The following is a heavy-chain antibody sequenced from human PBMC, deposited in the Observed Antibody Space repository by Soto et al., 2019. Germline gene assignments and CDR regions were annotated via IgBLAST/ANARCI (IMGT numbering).Heavy chain of an antibody. CDR3: ARDRTISFPYYGIDV. J-gene: IGHJ6*02. CDR1: GGSIDYYR. CDR2: ISDSGST. Sequence: SETLSLTCTVSGGSIDYYRWSWIRQPPGKGLEWIGDISDSGSTNYNLSLRSRVTILVDTSKNQFSLKLNSVTAADTAVYYCARDRTISFPYYGIDVWGQGTTVTVPS. D-gene: IGHD3-16*02. V-gene: IGHV4-59*01.